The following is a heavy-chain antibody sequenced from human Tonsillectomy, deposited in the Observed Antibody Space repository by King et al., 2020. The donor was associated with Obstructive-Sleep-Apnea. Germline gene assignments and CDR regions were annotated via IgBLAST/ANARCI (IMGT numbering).Heavy chain of an antibody. Sequence: QLVQSGAEVKKPGASVKVSCKASGYTFTGYSMHWVRQAPGQGLEWMGWVNPHSGFTKYAQMFPGRVTMTRDKSISTAYMELSRLRSDDTAVYYCARDLDTVVVPAAGDYWGQGTLVTVSS. D-gene: IGHD2-2*03. CDR1: GYTFTGYS. CDR2: VNPHSGFT. J-gene: IGHJ4*02. V-gene: IGHV1-2*02. CDR3: ARDLDTVVVPAAGDY.